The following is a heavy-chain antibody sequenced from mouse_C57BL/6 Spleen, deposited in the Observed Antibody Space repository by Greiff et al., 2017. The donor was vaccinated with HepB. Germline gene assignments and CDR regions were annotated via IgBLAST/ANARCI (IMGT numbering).Heavy chain of an antibody. CDR3: ARGDDYFYAMDY. CDR2: INYDGSST. D-gene: IGHD2-4*01. J-gene: IGHJ4*01. CDR1: GFTFSDYY. V-gene: IGHV5-16*01. Sequence: EVMLVESEGGLVQPGSSMKLSCTASGFTFSDYYMAWVRQVPEKGLEWVANINYDGSSTYYLDSLKSRFIISRDNAKNILYLQMSSLKSEDTATYYCARGDDYFYAMDYWGQGTSVTVSS.